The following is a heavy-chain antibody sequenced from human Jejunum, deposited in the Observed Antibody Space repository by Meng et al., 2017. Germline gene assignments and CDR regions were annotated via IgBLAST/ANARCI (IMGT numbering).Heavy chain of an antibody. CDR3: ASWGYDH. Sequence: QVQSRHEVTEPVESVKALCHASANTGDSFSSNCAAWTSIRQLPSRGRNWLGRTYYRSTWYNTYAVHVSSRITINPDTPKNQFSIPLDSVTPDDTAVYYCASWGYDHWGQGTLVTVSS. V-gene: IGHV6-1*01. CDR2: TYYRSTWYN. CDR1: GDSFSSNCAA. J-gene: IGHJ4*02. D-gene: IGHD7-27*01.